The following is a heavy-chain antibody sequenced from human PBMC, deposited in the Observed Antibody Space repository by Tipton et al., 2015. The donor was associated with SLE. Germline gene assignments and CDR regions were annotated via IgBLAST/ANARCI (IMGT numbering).Heavy chain of an antibody. J-gene: IGHJ4*02. D-gene: IGHD6-13*01. CDR3: ARDNAAAGLHYFDY. Sequence: LRLSCTVSGCSISSGGYYWSWIRQHPGKGLEWIGYIYYSGSTYYNPSLKSRVTISVDTSKNQFSLKLSSVTAADTAVYYCARDNAAAGLHYFDYWGQGTLVTVSS. V-gene: IGHV4-31*02. CDR1: GCSISSGGYY. CDR2: IYYSGST.